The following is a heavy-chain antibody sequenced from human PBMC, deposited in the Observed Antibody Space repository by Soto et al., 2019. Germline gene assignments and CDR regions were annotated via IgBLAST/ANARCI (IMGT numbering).Heavy chain of an antibody. J-gene: IGHJ4*02. CDR1: GDTFSSYA. CDR2: IIPTFGRT. Sequence: GASVKVSCKASGDTFSSYAISWVRQAPGKGLEWMGKIIPTFGRTNYAQKFQGRLTISADDSTSTAYMELTSLESDDTAVYYCARDPRGSYGYWGQGTLVTVSS. V-gene: IGHV1-69*13. CDR3: ARDPRGSYGY. D-gene: IGHD1-26*01.